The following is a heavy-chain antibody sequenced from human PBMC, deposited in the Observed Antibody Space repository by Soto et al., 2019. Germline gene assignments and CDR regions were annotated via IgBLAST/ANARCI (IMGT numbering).Heavy chain of an antibody. CDR2: IYYSGST. CDR3: ATLPPITWIQLTSSWDYYYGMDV. Sequence: SETLSLTCTVSGGSISSSSYYWGWIRQPPGKGLEWIGNIYYSGSTYYNPSLKSRVTISVDTSKNQFSLKLSSVTAADTAVYYCATLPPITWIQLTSSWDYYYGMDVWGQGTTVTVSS. CDR1: GGSISSSSYY. V-gene: IGHV4-39*01. J-gene: IGHJ6*02. D-gene: IGHD5-18*01.